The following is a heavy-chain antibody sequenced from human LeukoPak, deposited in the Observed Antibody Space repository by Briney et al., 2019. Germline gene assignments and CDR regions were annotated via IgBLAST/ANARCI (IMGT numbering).Heavy chain of an antibody. V-gene: IGHV3-23*01. CDR2: ISGSGGST. D-gene: IGHD6-13*01. J-gene: IGHJ6*02. CDR1: GFTFSSYA. CDR3: AKIIASSRWYDYFYGMDV. Sequence: GGSLRLSCAASGFTFSSYAMSWVRQAPGKGLEWVSAISGSGGSTYNADSVRGRFTISRDNSKNTLYLEMNSLRAEDTALYYCAKIIASSRWYDYFYGMDVWGQGTTVTVSS.